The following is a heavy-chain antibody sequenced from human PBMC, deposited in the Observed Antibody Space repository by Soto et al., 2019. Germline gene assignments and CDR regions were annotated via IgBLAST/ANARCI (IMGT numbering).Heavy chain of an antibody. CDR3: ATSYGSGRARFDY. D-gene: IGHD3-10*01. CDR1: GGTFTSYT. CDR2: IIPILRMA. V-gene: IGHV1-69*02. Sequence: QVQLVQSGAEVKMPGSSVKVSCTASGGTFTSYTFSWVRQVPGQGLEWMGRIIPILRMADFAQKFQGRVTINADESTSTVYLQLRRLSSEERGVYYCATSYGSGRARFDYWGQGTLVTVS. J-gene: IGHJ4*02.